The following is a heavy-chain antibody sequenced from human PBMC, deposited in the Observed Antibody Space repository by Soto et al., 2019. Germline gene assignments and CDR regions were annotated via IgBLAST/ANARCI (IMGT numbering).Heavy chain of an antibody. Sequence: SETLSLTCGVSGGSLSGATYSWNWIRQPPGKGLEWIGYIFPSGTTYYNPSLKSRVTISIDVSKNQFSLSLRSVTAADTAVYYCARSYFPYSSAWYPSYWGQGTLVTVLL. D-gene: IGHD6-19*01. CDR1: GGSLSGATYS. CDR2: IFPSGTT. CDR3: ARSYFPYSSAWYPSY. V-gene: IGHV4-30-2*02. J-gene: IGHJ4*02.